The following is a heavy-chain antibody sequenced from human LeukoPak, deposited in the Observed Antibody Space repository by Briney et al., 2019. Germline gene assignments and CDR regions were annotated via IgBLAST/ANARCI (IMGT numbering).Heavy chain of an antibody. CDR1: GGTFSSYA. Sequence: ASVKVSCKASGGTFSSYAISWVRQAPGQGLEWMGRIIPIFGIANYAQKFQGRVTITADKSTSTAYMELSSLRSEDTAVYYCARDPSPGYCSSTSCYPEGYYGMHVWGQGTTVTVSS. J-gene: IGHJ6*02. V-gene: IGHV1-69*04. CDR2: IIPIFGIA. D-gene: IGHD2-2*01. CDR3: ARDPSPGYCSSTSCYPEGYYGMHV.